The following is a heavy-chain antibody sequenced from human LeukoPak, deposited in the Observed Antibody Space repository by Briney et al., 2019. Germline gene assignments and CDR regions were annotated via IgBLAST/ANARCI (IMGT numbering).Heavy chain of an antibody. CDR3: ARDPPGSSGSLDY. J-gene: IGHJ4*02. V-gene: IGHV3-30-3*01. CDR1: GFTFSSYA. D-gene: IGHD2-15*01. CDR2: ISYDGSNK. Sequence: GRSLRLSCAASGFTFSSYAMHWVRQAPGKGLEWVAVISYDGSNKYYADSVKGRFTISRDNAKNTLYLQMNSLRAEDTAVYYCARDPPGSSGSLDYWGQGTLVTVSS.